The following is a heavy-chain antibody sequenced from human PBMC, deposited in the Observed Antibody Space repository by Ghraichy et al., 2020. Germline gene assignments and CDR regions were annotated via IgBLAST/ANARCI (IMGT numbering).Heavy chain of an antibody. CDR3: AKGADSGPFRLWFDP. D-gene: IGHD5-12*01. J-gene: IGHJ5*02. CDR2: ISGSGGST. V-gene: IGHV3-23*01. CDR1: GFTFSSYA. Sequence: LSLTCAASGFTFSSYAMSWVRQAPGKGLEWVSAISGSGGSTYYADSVKGRFTISRDNSKNTLYLQMNSLRAEDTAVYYCAKGADSGPFRLWFDPWGQGTLVTVSS.